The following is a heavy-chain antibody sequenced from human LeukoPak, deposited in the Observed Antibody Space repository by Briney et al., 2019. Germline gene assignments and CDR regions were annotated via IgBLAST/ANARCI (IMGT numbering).Heavy chain of an antibody. V-gene: IGHV1-2*02. CDR2: INPNSGGT. D-gene: IGHD2-21*01. Sequence: ASVKVSCKASGYTFTGYYMHWVRQAPGQGLEWMGWINPNSGGTNYAQKFQGRVTMTRDTSISTAYTEVSRLRSDDTAVYYCAQDQVSCGADCYFPFDYWGQGTLVAVSS. CDR3: AQDQVSCGADCYFPFDY. J-gene: IGHJ4*02. CDR1: GYTFTGYY.